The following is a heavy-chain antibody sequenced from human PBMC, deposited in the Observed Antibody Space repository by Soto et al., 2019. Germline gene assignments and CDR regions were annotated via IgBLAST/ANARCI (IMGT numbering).Heavy chain of an antibody. J-gene: IGHJ4*02. CDR3: AKDGNVYSSGWYAPSLDY. CDR2: ISYDGRNT. CDR1: GFTFSSYG. V-gene: IGHV3-30*18. D-gene: IGHD6-19*01. Sequence: QVQLVESGGGVVQPGRSLRLSCAASGFTFSSYGMHWVRQAPGKGLEGVAVISYDGRNTYYADSVKGRFTISRDNSKNTLYLQMNSLRADDTAVYYCAKDGNVYSSGWYAPSLDYWGQGTLVTVSS.